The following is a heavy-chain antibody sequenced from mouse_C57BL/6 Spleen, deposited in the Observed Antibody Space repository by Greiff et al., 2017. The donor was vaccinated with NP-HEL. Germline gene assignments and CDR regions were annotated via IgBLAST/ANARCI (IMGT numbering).Heavy chain of an antibody. CDR1: GYTFTSYG. CDR3: ARGYDGYYDAMDY. J-gene: IGHJ4*01. Sequence: QVHVKQSGAELARPGASVKLSCKASGYTFTSYGISWVKQRPGQGLEWIGEIYPRSGNTYYNEKFKGKATLTADKSSSTAYMELRSLTSEDSAVYFCARGYDGYYDAMDYWGQGTSVTVSS. V-gene: IGHV1-81*01. D-gene: IGHD2-3*01. CDR2: IYPRSGNT.